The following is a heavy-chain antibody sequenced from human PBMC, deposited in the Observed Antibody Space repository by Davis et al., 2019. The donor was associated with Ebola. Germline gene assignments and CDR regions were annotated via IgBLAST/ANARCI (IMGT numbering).Heavy chain of an antibody. V-gene: IGHV4-61*01. CDR1: GGSVSSGSYY. CDR3: ARHQYCSSTSCYLVLDY. CDR2: IYYSGST. D-gene: IGHD2-2*01. J-gene: IGHJ4*02. Sequence: SETLSLTCTVSGGSVSSGSYYWSWIRQPPGKGLEWIGYIYYSGSTNYNPSLKSRVTISVDTSKNQFSLKLSSVTAADTAVYYCARHQYCSSTSCYLVLDYWGQGTLVTVSS.